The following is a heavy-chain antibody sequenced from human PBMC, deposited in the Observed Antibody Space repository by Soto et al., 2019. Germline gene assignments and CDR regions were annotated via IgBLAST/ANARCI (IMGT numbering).Heavy chain of an antibody. CDR1: GGSFSGYY. V-gene: IGHV4-34*01. CDR3: ARVGRDVNMVRGVILNYFDY. Sequence: QVQLQQWGAGLLKPSETLSLTCAVYGGSFSGYYWSWIRQPPGKGLEWIGEINHSGSTNYNPSLKSRVTISVDTSKNQFSLKLSSVTAADTAVYYCARVGRDVNMVRGVILNYFDYWGQGTLVTVSS. J-gene: IGHJ4*02. D-gene: IGHD3-10*01. CDR2: INHSGST.